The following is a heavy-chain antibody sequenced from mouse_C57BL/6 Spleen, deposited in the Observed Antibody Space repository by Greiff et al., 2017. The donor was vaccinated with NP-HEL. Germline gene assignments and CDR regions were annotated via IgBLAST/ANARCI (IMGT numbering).Heavy chain of an antibody. J-gene: IGHJ1*03. CDR1: GFTFTDYY. CDR2: IRNKANGYTT. Sequence: EVKVVESGGGLVQPGGSLSLSCAASGFTFTDYYMSWVRQPPGKALEWLGFIRNKANGYTTEYSASVKGRFTISRDNSQSILYLQMNALRAEDSATYYCARYKGLRLYFDVWGTGTTVTVSS. CDR3: ARYKGLRLYFDV. V-gene: IGHV7-3*01. D-gene: IGHD2-4*01.